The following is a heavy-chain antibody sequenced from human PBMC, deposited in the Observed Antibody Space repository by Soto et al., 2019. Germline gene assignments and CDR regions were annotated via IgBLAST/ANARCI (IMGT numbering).Heavy chain of an antibody. V-gene: IGHV2-5*08. J-gene: IGHJ5*02. Sequence: TLSLTCAVSGGSISSGGYSWSWIRQRPGKAPEWLALVYWEDDKRYSPSLKSRLTIRKDTSKNQVVLTLTNMDPVDTGTYYCARRPYGHKDGTWFERWGQGILVTVSS. CDR1: GGSISSGGYS. D-gene: IGHD3-10*01. CDR2: VYWEDDK. CDR3: ARRPYGHKDGTWFER.